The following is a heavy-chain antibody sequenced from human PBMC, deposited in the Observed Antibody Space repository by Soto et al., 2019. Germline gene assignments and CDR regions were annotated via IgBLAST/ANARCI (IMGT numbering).Heavy chain of an antibody. Sequence: LRLSCAASGFTFSSYAMHWVRQAPGKGLEWVAVIPYDGSNKYYADSVKGRFTISRDNSKNTLYLQMNSLRAEDTAVYYCARDRPVYYDSSGSESYGMDVWGQGTTVTVSS. CDR3: ARDRPVYYDSSGSESYGMDV. J-gene: IGHJ6*02. CDR2: IPYDGSNK. V-gene: IGHV3-30-3*01. D-gene: IGHD3-22*01. CDR1: GFTFSSYA.